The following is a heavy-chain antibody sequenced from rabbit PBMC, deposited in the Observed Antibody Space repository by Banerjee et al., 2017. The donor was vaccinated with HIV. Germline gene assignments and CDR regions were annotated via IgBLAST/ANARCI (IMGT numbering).Heavy chain of an antibody. CDR3: ARARYGGYGYGL. D-gene: IGHD6-1*01. CDR2: IGAGSSGST. V-gene: IGHV1S40*01. Sequence: QSLEESGGDLVKPGASLTLTCTASGFSFSSSYYMCWVRQAPGKGLEWGACIGAGSSGSTYYANWAKGRFTISKTSSTTVTLQMTSLTAADTATYFCARARYGGYGYGLWGPGTLVTVS. J-gene: IGHJ4*01. CDR1: GFSFSSSYY.